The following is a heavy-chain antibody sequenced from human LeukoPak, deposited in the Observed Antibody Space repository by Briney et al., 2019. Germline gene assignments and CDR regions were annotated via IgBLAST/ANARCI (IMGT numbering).Heavy chain of an antibody. CDR3: ARGKSGPGFSHYYVDV. D-gene: IGHD3-10*01. V-gene: IGHV4-4*07. J-gene: IGHJ6*04. CDR1: GGAITGFC. Sequence: SETLSLTCTVSGGAITGFCWSWVRQPAGKGLEWVGRVYSSGTTTANPPLKSRVTMSADTCKNQFSLNLRSVTAADTAVYYCARGKSGPGFSHYYVDVWGTGITVTGSS. CDR2: VYSSGTT.